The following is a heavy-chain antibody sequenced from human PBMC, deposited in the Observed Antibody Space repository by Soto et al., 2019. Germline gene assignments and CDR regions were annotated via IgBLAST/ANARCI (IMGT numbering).Heavy chain of an antibody. Sequence: SVKVSCKASGGTFSSYAISWVRQAPGQGLELMGGIIPIFGTANYAQKFQGRVTITADESTSTAYMELSSLRSEDTAVYYCARESAYYYDSSGSRPYYFDYWGQGTLVTVYS. CDR1: GGTFSSYA. D-gene: IGHD3-22*01. CDR2: IIPIFGTA. V-gene: IGHV1-69*13. J-gene: IGHJ4*02. CDR3: ARESAYYYDSSGSRPYYFDY.